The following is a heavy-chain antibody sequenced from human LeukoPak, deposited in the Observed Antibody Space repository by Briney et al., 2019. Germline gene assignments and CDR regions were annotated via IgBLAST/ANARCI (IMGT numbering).Heavy chain of an antibody. J-gene: IGHJ5*02. V-gene: IGHV4-31*03. CDR2: IYHSGNT. D-gene: IGHD2-2*01. CDR3: VRVGDCTSAACHDTRFDP. Sequence: SQTLSLTSTVSGGSISSGGYYWSWIRQLPGKGLEWIGYIYHSGNTVYKPSLRGRVSMSVDTSKNQFSLRLTSVTAADTGAYYCVRVGDCTSAACHDTRFDPWGQGTLVTVSS. CDR1: GGSISSGGYY.